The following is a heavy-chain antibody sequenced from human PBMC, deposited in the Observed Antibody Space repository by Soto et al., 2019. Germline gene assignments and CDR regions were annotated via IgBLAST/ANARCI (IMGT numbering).Heavy chain of an antibody. D-gene: IGHD4-17*01. CDR3: ASPIFTVTTYQLDY. CDR2: ISYDGSNK. J-gene: IGHJ4*02. CDR1: GFTFSSYA. Sequence: PGGSLRLSCAASGFTFSSYAMHWVRQAPGKGLEWVAVISYDGSNKYYADSVKGRFTISRDNSKNTLYLQMNSLRVEDTAVYYCASPIFTVTTYQLDYWGQGTLVTVSS. V-gene: IGHV3-30-3*01.